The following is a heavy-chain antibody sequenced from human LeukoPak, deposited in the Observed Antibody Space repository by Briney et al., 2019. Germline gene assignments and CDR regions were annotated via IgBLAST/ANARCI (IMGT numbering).Heavy chain of an antibody. J-gene: IGHJ3*02. Sequence: PGGSLRLSCAASGFTFRSHDMSWVRQAPGKGLEWVSGISASGGSTFYADSVKGRFTISRDNSKNTLYLQMNGLRAEDTAVYYCARDVPRGVRDAFDIWGQGTMVTVSS. D-gene: IGHD3-10*01. CDR1: GFTFRSHD. CDR2: ISASGGST. CDR3: ARDVPRGVRDAFDI. V-gene: IGHV3-23*01.